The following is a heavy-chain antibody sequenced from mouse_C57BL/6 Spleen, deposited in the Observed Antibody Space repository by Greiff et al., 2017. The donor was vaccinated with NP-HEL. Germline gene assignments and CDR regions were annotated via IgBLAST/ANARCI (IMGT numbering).Heavy chain of an antibody. CDR2: ISSGSSTI. V-gene: IGHV5-17*01. CDR1: GFTFSDYG. CDR3: ARWIRGGYFDV. J-gene: IGHJ1*03. Sequence: EVQLVESGGGLVKPGGSLKLSCAASGFTFSDYGMHWVRQAPEKGLEWVAYISSGSSTIYYADTVKGRFTISRDNAKNTLFLQMTSLRAEDTAMYYCARWIRGGYFDVWGTGTTVTVSS.